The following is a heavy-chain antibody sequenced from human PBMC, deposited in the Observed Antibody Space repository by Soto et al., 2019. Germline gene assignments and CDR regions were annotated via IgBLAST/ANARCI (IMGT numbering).Heavy chain of an antibody. CDR3: AKAAGQYGSSWDDY. CDR2: ISATGGST. J-gene: IGHJ4*02. Sequence: GGSLRLSCAASGFTFSTYAMTWVRQAPGKGLEWVSTISATGGSTYYADSVRGRFTISRDNSKNTLYLRMNSLRAEDTALYYCAKAAGQYGSSWDDYWGQGTLVTVSS. CDR1: GFTFSTYA. V-gene: IGHV3-23*01. D-gene: IGHD6-13*01.